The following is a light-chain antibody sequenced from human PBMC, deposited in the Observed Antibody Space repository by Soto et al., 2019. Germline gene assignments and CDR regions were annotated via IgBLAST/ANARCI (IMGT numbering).Light chain of an antibody. CDR1: SSDVGHSNH. Sequence: QSVLTQPASVSGSPGQSITISCTGSSSDVGHSNHVSWYQQHPGKAPKLIIYGVTNRPSGISNRLSGSKSGSTASLTISGLQPEDDADYYCNSYTISTTYVFGTGTKLTVL. J-gene: IGLJ1*01. CDR2: GVT. CDR3: NSYTISTTYV. V-gene: IGLV2-14*03.